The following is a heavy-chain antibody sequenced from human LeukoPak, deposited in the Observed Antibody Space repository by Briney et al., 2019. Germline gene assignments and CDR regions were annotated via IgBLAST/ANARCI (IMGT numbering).Heavy chain of an antibody. J-gene: IGHJ4*02. V-gene: IGHV4-59*01. D-gene: IGHD4-17*01. CDR3: ARRSREKMTTADYFDY. Sequence: SETLSLTCAVYGGSFSGYYWSWIRQPPGKGLEWIGYIYYSGSTNYNPSLKSRVTISVDTSKNQFSLKLSSVTAADTAVYYCARRSREKMTTADYFDYWGQGTLVTVSS. CDR2: IYYSGST. CDR1: GGSFSGYY.